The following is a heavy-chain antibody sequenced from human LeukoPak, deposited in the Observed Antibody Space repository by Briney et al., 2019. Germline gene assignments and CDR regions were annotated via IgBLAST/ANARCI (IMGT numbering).Heavy chain of an antibody. Sequence: SETLSLTCTVSGGSISRTNYHWGWIRQPPGKDLEWIGSIYYSGSTYYNPSLKSRVTISVDTSKNQFSLRLSSVTAADTAVYYCASVMTGSIFDYWRQGTLVTVSS. CDR3: ASVMTGSIFDY. CDR1: GGSISRTNYH. D-gene: IGHD1-1*01. J-gene: IGHJ4*02. CDR2: IYYSGST. V-gene: IGHV4-39*01.